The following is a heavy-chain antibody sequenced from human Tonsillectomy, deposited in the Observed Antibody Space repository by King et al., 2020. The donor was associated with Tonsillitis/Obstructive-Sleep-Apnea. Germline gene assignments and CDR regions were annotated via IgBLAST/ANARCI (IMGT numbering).Heavy chain of an antibody. CDR2: ISSSSSTM. J-gene: IGHJ5*02. V-gene: IGHV3-48*02. CDR1: GFTFSSYS. CDR3: ARDGIEYYYGSASFDP. D-gene: IGHD3-10*01. Sequence: VQLVESGGGLVQPGGSLRLSCAASGFTFSSYSMNWVRQAPGKGLEWVSYISSSSSTMYYADSVKGRFTISRDNAKNSLYLQMNSLRDEDTAVYYCARDGIEYYYGSASFDPWGQGTLVTVSS.